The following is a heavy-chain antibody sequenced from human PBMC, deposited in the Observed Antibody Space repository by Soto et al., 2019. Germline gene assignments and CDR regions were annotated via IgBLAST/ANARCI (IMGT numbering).Heavy chain of an antibody. D-gene: IGHD2-2*02. CDR1: GDSVSKNSTA. J-gene: IGHJ6*03. CDR2: AYYRSKWFN. V-gene: IGHV6-1*01. CDR3: ARDALYRDYYYYMDV. Sequence: PSQTLSLTCVISGDSVSKNSTAWNWIRQSPSRGLEWLGRAYYRSKWFNDYAESVKSRITINAETSKNQFSLQLNSVTPEDTAVYFCARDALYRDYYYYMDVWSKGTTVTVSS.